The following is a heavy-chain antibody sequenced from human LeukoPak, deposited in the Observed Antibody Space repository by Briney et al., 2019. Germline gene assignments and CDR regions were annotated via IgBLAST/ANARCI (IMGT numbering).Heavy chain of an antibody. Sequence: ASVKVSCKASGYTFTSYGIIWVRQAPGQGLEWMGWISTYNGNTNYAQKIQGRVTMTTDTSTGTAYMELSSLRSEDTAVYYCARDGVTMVRGVITRVYYMDVWGKGTTVTISS. V-gene: IGHV1-18*01. J-gene: IGHJ6*03. CDR1: GYTFTSYG. CDR3: ARDGVTMVRGVITRVYYMDV. CDR2: ISTYNGNT. D-gene: IGHD3-10*01.